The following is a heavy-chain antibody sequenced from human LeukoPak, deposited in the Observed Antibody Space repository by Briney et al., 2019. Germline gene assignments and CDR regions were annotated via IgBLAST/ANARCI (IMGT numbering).Heavy chain of an antibody. CDR1: GGSISSSSYY. J-gene: IGHJ4*02. CDR3: ARDHRIVGAADY. CDR2: IYYSGST. Sequence: PSETLSLTCTVSGGSISSSSYYWSWIRQPPGKGLEWIGYIYYSGSTYYNPSLKSRVTISVDTSKNQFSLKLSSVTAADTAVYYCARDHRIVGAADYWGQGTLVTVSS. V-gene: IGHV4-30-4*08. D-gene: IGHD1-26*01.